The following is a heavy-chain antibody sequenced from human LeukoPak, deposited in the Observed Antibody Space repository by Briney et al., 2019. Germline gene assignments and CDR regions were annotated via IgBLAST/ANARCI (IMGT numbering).Heavy chain of an antibody. CDR2: MNPNSGNT. V-gene: IGHV1-8*01. Sequence: GASVKVSCKASGYTFTSYDINWVRQATGQGLEWMGWMNPNSGNTGYAQKFQGRVTMTRNTSISTAYMELSSLRSEDTAVYYCAALQRSSGWPNYYYYYGMDVWGQGTTLTVSS. CDR3: AALQRSSGWPNYYYYYGMDV. CDR1: GYTFTSYD. D-gene: IGHD6-19*01. J-gene: IGHJ6*02.